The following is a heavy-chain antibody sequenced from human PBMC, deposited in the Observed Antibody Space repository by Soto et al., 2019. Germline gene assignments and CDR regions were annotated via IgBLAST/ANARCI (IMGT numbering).Heavy chain of an antibody. V-gene: IGHV1-69*02. J-gene: IGHJ5*02. CDR1: GGTFSTYS. D-gene: IGHD6-19*01. CDR2: IVPVRGLV. Sequence: QVQLVQSGAEVKKPGSSVKVSCKASGGTFSTYSVGWVRQAPGQGLEWMGRIVPVRGLVDYAQKFQGRVTISADKARGTAYLELNSLSSGDTAVFYCARGVAVVPAPCTTLKWIDTWGQGTLVAVSS. CDR3: ARGVAVVPAPCTTLKWIDT.